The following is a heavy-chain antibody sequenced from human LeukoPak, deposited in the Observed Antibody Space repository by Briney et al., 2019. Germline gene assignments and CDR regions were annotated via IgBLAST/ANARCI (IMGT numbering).Heavy chain of an antibody. V-gene: IGHV3-7*01. CDR3: AREIMYGSAYDY. Sequence: GGSLRLSCAASGFTFSSCWMSWVRQAPGKGLEWVANIKQDGSEKYYVDSVKGRFTISRDNAKNSLYLQMNSLRAEDTAVYYCAREIMYGSAYDYWGQGTLVTVSS. J-gene: IGHJ4*02. CDR1: GFTFSSCW. CDR2: IKQDGSEK. D-gene: IGHD3-10*01.